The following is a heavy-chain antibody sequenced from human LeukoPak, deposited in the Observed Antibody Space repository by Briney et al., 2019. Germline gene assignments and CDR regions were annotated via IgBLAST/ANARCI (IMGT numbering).Heavy chain of an antibody. J-gene: IGHJ3*02. CDR2: INPSGGGT. Sequence: ASVKVSCKASGYTFTSYYMHWVRQATGQGLEWMGIINPSGGGTSYAQKFQGRVTMTRDTSTSTVYMELSSLRSEDTAVYYCARGGFTTMVRGVIITLDAFDIWGQGTMVTVSS. CDR3: ARGGFTTMVRGVIITLDAFDI. V-gene: IGHV1-46*01. D-gene: IGHD3-10*01. CDR1: GYTFTSYY.